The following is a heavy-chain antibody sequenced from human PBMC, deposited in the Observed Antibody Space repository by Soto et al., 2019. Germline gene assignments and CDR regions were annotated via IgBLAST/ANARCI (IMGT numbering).Heavy chain of an antibody. CDR3: ARLGGQRLLIDY. J-gene: IGHJ4*02. CDR1: GGSISSSSYY. Sequence: QLQLQESGPGLVKPSETLSLTCTVSGGSISSSSYYWGWIRQPPGKGLEWIGSIYYSGSTYYNPSLKSRVTISVDTSKNQISPKLRSVTAADTAVYYCARLGGQRLLIDYWGQGTLVTVSS. D-gene: IGHD6-25*01. V-gene: IGHV4-39*01. CDR2: IYYSGST.